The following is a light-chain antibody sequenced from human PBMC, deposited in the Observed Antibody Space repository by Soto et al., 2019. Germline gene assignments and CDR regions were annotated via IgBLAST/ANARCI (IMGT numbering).Light chain of an antibody. CDR3: QPSYSTLLIT. J-gene: IGKJ5*01. CDR1: QASNTY. Sequence: DIQMTQSPSFLSASVGDRVTISCRASQASNTYLNWYQQKPGKAPKLLIYGTSDLQNGVPSRFSGGGSGTDFTLTISSLHPEDWATYYGQPSYSTLLITFGQGTRLEV. CDR2: GTS. V-gene: IGKV1-39*01.